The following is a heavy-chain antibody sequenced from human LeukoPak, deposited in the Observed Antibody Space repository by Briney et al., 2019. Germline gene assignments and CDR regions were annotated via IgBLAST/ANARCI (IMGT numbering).Heavy chain of an antibody. CDR3: ARGRWYNSGWYFDY. Sequence: GGSLRLSCTASGFIFSSYGMLWVRQAPGKGLEWVAVIWYDGSNKYYADSVKGRFTISRDNSKNTLYLQMNSLRAEDTAVFYCARGRWYNSGWYFDYWGQGTLATVSS. D-gene: IGHD6-19*01. V-gene: IGHV3-33*01. CDR1: GFIFSSYG. CDR2: IWYDGSNK. J-gene: IGHJ4*02.